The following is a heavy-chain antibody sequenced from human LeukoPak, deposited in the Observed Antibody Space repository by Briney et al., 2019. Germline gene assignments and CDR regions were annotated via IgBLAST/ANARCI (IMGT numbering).Heavy chain of an antibody. CDR3: AKGIAVAGTFDFDY. Sequence: PGGSLRLSCAASGFTFSSYAMSWVRQDPGKGLEWVSAISGSGGSTYYADSVKGRFTISRDNPKNTLYLQMNSLRAEDTAVYYCAKGIAVAGTFDFDYWGQGTMVTVSS. CDR2: ISGSGGST. V-gene: IGHV3-23*01. D-gene: IGHD6-19*01. CDR1: GFTFSSYA. J-gene: IGHJ4*02.